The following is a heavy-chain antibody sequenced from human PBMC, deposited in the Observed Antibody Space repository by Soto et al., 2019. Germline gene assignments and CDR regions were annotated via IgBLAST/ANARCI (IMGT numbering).Heavy chain of an antibody. V-gene: IGHV1-18*01. D-gene: IGHD3-9*01. CDR2: ISAYNGNT. CDR1: GYTFTSYG. Sequence: ASVKVSCKASGYTFTSYGISWVRQAPGQGLEWMGWISAYNGNTNYAQKLQGRVTMTTDTSTSTAYMELRSLRSDDTAVYYCARANYDILTGYPLLFYYWGQGALVTVSA. J-gene: IGHJ4*02. CDR3: ARANYDILTGYPLLFYY.